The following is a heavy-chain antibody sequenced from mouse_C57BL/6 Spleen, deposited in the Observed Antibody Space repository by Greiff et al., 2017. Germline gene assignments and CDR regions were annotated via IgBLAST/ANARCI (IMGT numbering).Heavy chain of an antibody. CDR3: ARSDYGYDWFAY. CDR1: GYTFTSYW. J-gene: IGHJ3*01. CDR2: IDPTDSYT. Sequence: QVQLQQPGAELVMPGASVKLSCKASGYTFTSYWMHWVKQRPGQGLEWIGEIDPTDSYTNYNHKFKGKSTLTVDKSSSTAYMQLSSLTSEDSAVYYCARSDYGYDWFAYWGQGTLVTVSA. D-gene: IGHD2-2*01. V-gene: IGHV1-69*01.